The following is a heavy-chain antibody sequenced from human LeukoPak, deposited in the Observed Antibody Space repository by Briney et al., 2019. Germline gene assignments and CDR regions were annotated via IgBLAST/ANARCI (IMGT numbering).Heavy chain of an antibody. CDR1: GGSIRGYY. D-gene: IGHD1-26*01. J-gene: IGHJ6*02. V-gene: IGHV4-59*01. CDR3: ARGGTVRNGMDV. Sequence: SGPTLVNPSETLTLTCTVSGGSIRGYYWGWIRQPPGKGLEGIRNIYYSGSTNYTPTLKSRVTISADTSKNQFSLKLSTVTTADTAVYYCARGGTVRNGMDVCGQGTTVTVSS. CDR2: IYYSGST.